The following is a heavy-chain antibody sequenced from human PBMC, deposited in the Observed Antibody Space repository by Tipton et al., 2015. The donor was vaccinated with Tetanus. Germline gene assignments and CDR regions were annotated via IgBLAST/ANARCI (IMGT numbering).Heavy chain of an antibody. D-gene: IGHD5-12*01. V-gene: IGHV4-34*01. CDR1: GGSFSGYY. Sequence: TLSLTCAVYGGSFSGYYWSWIRQPPGKGLEWIGEINHSGSTNYNPSPKSRVTISVDTSKNQFSLKLSSVTAADTAVYYCARARRYSGYYYYYGMDVWGQGTTVTVSS. CDR3: ARARRYSGYYYYYGMDV. CDR2: INHSGST. J-gene: IGHJ6*02.